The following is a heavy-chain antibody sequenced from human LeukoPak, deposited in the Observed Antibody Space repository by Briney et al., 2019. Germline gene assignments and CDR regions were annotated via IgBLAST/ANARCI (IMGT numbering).Heavy chain of an antibody. D-gene: IGHD3-22*01. J-gene: IGHJ4*02. V-gene: IGHV3-11*01. CDR3: ARSQAYYDSSGTPRFDY. CDR1: GFTFSDYY. Sequence: PGGSLRLSCAASGFTFSDYYMSWIRQAPGKGLEWVSYISSSGSTIYYADSVKGRFTISRDNAKNSLYLQMNSLRAEGTAVYYCARSQAYYDSSGTPRFDYWGQGTLVTVSS. CDR2: ISSSGSTI.